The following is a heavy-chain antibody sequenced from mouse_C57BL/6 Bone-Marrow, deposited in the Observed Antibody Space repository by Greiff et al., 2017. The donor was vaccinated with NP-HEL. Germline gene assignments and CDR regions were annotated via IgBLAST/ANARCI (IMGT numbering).Heavy chain of an antibody. D-gene: IGHD2-1*01. Sequence: QVQLQQSGAELVMPGASVKLSCKASGYTFTSYWMHWVKQRPGQGLEWIGEIDPSDSYTNYNQKFKGKSTLTVDKSSSTAYMQLSSLTSEDSAVYYCARDYYGNLDFDYWGQGTTLTVSS. CDR1: GYTFTSYW. V-gene: IGHV1-69*01. J-gene: IGHJ2*01. CDR2: IDPSDSYT. CDR3: ARDYYGNLDFDY.